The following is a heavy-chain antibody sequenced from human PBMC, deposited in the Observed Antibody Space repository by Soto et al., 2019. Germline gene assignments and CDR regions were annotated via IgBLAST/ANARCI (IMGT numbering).Heavy chain of an antibody. Sequence: GGSLRLSCAASGFTFSSYGMHWVRQAPGKGLEWVAVISYDGSNKYYADSVKGRFTISRHNSKNTLYLQMNSLRAEDTAVYYCATTPDCSSTSCFSPGDYWGQGTLVTVSS. V-gene: IGHV3-30*03. J-gene: IGHJ4*02. CDR3: ATTPDCSSTSCFSPGDY. D-gene: IGHD2-2*01. CDR1: GFTFSSYG. CDR2: ISYDGSNK.